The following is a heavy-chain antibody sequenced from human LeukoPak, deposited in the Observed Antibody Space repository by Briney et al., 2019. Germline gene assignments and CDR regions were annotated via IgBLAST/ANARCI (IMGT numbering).Heavy chain of an antibody. D-gene: IGHD3-16*01. CDR1: GGSISGSGYY. CDR2: IYYTGST. CDR3: ASPLGGFDN. V-gene: IGHV4-39*01. J-gene: IGHJ4*02. Sequence: SETLSLTCSVSGGSISGSGYYWAWIRQPPGKGLEGIGSIYYTGSTHYNSSLKSRVTMSVDTSKNQFSLKLSSVTAADTAVYYCASPLGGFDNWGQGTLVTVSS.